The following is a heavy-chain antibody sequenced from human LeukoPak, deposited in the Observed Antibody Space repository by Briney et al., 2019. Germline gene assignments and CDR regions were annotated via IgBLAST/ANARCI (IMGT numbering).Heavy chain of an antibody. CDR3: AREASQYCSGGSCYSVFNAFDI. Sequence: GSLRLSCAASGFTVSSNYMSWVRQPPGKGLEWIGSIYHSGSTYYNPSLKSRVTISVDTSKNQFSLKLSSVTAADTAVYYCAREASQYCSGGSCYSVFNAFDIWGQGTMVTVSS. J-gene: IGHJ3*02. CDR1: GFTVSSNY. CDR2: IYHSGST. D-gene: IGHD2-15*01. V-gene: IGHV4-38-2*02.